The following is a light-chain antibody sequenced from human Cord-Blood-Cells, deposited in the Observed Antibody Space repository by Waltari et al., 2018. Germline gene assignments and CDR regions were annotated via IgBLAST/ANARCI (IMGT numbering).Light chain of an antibody. J-gene: IGLJ3*02. Sequence: QSVLTPPPSVSGAPGQRVTISCTGSSSNIGAGYDVPWYQQLPGTAPKLPIYGNSNRPSGVPDRFSGSKSGTSASLAITGLQAEDEADYYCQSYDSSLSGSVFGGGTKLTVL. CDR2: GNS. V-gene: IGLV1-40*01. CDR1: SSNIGAGYD. CDR3: QSYDSSLSGSV.